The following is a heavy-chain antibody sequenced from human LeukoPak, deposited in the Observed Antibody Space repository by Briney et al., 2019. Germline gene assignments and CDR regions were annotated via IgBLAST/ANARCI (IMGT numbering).Heavy chain of an antibody. CDR2: ISSSGSTI. D-gene: IGHD3-10*01. CDR3: ARVSYYGSGSYLYYFDY. J-gene: IGHJ4*02. V-gene: IGHV3-11*01. Sequence: PGGSLRLSCAASGFTFSDYYMSWIRQAPGEGLGWVSYISSSGSTIYYADSVKGRFTISRDNAKNSLYLQMNSLRAEDTAVYYCARVSYYGSGSYLYYFDYWGQGTLVTVSS. CDR1: GFTFSDYY.